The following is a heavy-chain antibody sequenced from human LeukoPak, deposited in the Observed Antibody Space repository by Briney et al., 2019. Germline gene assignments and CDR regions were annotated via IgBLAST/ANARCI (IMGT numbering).Heavy chain of an antibody. V-gene: IGHV4-39*01. CDR1: GGSISSSSYY. CDR2: VYYSGSS. J-gene: IGHJ4*02. Sequence: SEPLTLTCSASGGSISSSSYYWGWIRRPPGKGLEWIGSVYYSGSSYYNPSLKSRVTISEDTSKNQFPLKMGSVSAADTAVYYCARHETGSLWFGEGLFDYWGQGTLVTVSS. CDR3: ARHETGSLWFGEGLFDY. D-gene: IGHD3-10*01.